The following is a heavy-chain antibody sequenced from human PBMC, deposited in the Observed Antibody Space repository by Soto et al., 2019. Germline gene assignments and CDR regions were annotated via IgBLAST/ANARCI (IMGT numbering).Heavy chain of an antibody. Sequence: QVQLVQSGAEVKKPGSSVKVSCKASGGTFSRSAINWVRQAPGQGLEWMGGIIPVFGKANYAQKFQGRVTITADESTSKGYMELRSLTSEDTAVYYCARDGTLYDSSAYYYVYWGQGTLVTVSS. CDR2: IIPVFGKA. CDR1: GGTFSRSA. V-gene: IGHV1-69*01. D-gene: IGHD3-22*01. CDR3: ARDGTLYDSSAYYYVY. J-gene: IGHJ4*02.